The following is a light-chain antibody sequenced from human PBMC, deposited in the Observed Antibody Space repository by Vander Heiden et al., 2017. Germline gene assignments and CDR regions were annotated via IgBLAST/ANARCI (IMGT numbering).Light chain of an antibody. J-gene: IGKJ2*01. CDR2: GAS. CDR3: QQYGSSPPRMYT. CDR1: QSVSSSY. Sequence: EIVLTQSPGTLSLSPGERATLSCRASQSVSSSYLAWYRQKPGQAPRLLIYGASSRATGIPDRFSGSGSGTDFTLTISRLEPEDFAVYYCQQYGSSPPRMYTFGQGTKLEIK. V-gene: IGKV3-20*01.